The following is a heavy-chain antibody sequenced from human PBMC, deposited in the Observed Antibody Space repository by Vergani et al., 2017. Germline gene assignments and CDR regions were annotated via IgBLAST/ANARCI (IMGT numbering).Heavy chain of an antibody. CDR1: GFTFSDYY. CDR3: ARSSSRSAEYFQH. D-gene: IGHD6-13*01. V-gene: IGHV4-34*01. CDR2: INHSGST. Sequence: QVQLVESGGGLVKPGGSLRLSCAASGFTFSDYYMSWIRQPPGKGLEWIGEINHSGSTNYNPSLKSRVTISVDTSKNQFSLKLSSVTAADTAVYYCARSSSRSAEYFQHWGQGTLVTVSS. J-gene: IGHJ1*01.